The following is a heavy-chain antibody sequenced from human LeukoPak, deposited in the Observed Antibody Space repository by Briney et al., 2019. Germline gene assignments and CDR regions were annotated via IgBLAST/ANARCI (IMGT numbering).Heavy chain of an antibody. CDR1: GFTFSSYG. CDR3: AKDKGVTFSDFDY. CDR2: ISFDGRTE. J-gene: IGHJ4*02. V-gene: IGHV3-30*18. D-gene: IGHD3-3*02. Sequence: GGSLRLSCAASGFTFSSYGIHWVRQAPGKGLERVASISFDGRTEHYPDSVKGRFTITSDNSKTTLYLHMNSPQAEDTADYYCAKDKGVTFSDFDYWGQGTLVPVSS.